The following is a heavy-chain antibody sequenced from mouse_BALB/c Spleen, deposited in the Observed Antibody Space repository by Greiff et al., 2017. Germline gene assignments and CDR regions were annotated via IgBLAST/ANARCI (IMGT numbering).Heavy chain of an antibody. Sequence: EVQLVESGGGLVKPGGSLKLSCAASGFPFSSYAMSWVRQSPETRLEWVAEISSGGSYTYYPDTVTGRFTISRDNAKNTLYLEMSSLRSEDTAMYYCARDYYGSSRYFDVWGAGTTVTVSS. CDR1: GFPFSSYA. J-gene: IGHJ1*01. CDR2: ISSGGSYT. V-gene: IGHV5-9-4*01. CDR3: ARDYYGSSRYFDV. D-gene: IGHD1-1*01.